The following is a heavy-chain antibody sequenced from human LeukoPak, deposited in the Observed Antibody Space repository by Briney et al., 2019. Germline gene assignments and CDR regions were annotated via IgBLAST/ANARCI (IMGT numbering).Heavy chain of an antibody. CDR3: ARSPKGSCGYYRYWYFDL. V-gene: IGHV4-59*08. CDR2: IYYSGST. D-gene: IGHD3-22*01. Sequence: SETLSLTCTVSGGSISSYYRSWIRQPPGKGLEWIGYIYYSGSTNYNPSLKSRVTISVDTSKNQFSLKLSSVTAADTAVYYCARSPKGSCGYYRYWYFDLWGRGTLVTVSS. J-gene: IGHJ2*01. CDR1: GGSISSYY.